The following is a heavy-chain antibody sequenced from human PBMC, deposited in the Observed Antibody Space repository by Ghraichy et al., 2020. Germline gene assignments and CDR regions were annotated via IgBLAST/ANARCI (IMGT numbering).Heavy chain of an antibody. V-gene: IGHV2-5*02. CDR3: ARWAVATVLGVYSGWFDP. Sequence: SGPTLVKPTQTLTLTCTFSGFSLSTSGVGVGWIRQPPGKALEWLALIYWDDDKRYSPSLKSRLTITKDTSKNQVVLTMTNMDPVDTATYYCARWAVATVLGVYSGWFDPWGQGTLVTVSS. J-gene: IGHJ5*02. D-gene: IGHD5-12*01. CDR2: IYWDDDK. CDR1: GFSLSTSGVG.